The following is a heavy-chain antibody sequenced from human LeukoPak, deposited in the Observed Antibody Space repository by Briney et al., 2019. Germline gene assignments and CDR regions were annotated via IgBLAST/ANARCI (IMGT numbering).Heavy chain of an antibody. J-gene: IGHJ4*02. V-gene: IGHV3-33*01. CDR2: IWYDGSNK. Sequence: GGSLRLSCAASGFTFNSYGMQWVRQAPGKGLEWVAGIWYDGSNKYYADSVKGRFTISRDNSKNTLYLQMNSLRAEDTAVYYCARDPYDSSSYLDYWGQGTLVTVSS. D-gene: IGHD3-22*01. CDR3: ARDPYDSSSYLDY. CDR1: GFTFNSYG.